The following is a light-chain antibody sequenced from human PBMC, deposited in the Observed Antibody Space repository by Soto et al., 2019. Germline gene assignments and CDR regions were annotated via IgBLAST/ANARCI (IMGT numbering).Light chain of an antibody. CDR2: XAS. CDR3: QQYNTYRA. CDR1: QTISSW. Sequence: DIQMTQSHSTLSASVGEXVTITCRASQTISSWLALHQQKPGKATXXXYYXASTLESGVPSRFSGSGCGTEFTITISSLQPDDVATYCCQQYNTYRAFGQGTKVDIK. V-gene: IGKV1-5*03. J-gene: IGKJ1*01.